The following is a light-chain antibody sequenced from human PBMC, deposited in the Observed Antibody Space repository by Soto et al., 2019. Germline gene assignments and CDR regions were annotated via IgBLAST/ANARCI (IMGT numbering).Light chain of an antibody. CDR2: GDN. Sequence: SVLTQPPSVSGAPGQKITISCTGGSSNIGTGYHVHWFQQLPGTPPKLLMYGDNIRPSGVPDRFSGSKSGTSASLAITGLQAEDEADYYCQTFDSSLSVYVFGNGTKVTVL. V-gene: IGLV1-40*01. CDR3: QTFDSSLSVYV. CDR1: SSNIGTGYH. J-gene: IGLJ1*01.